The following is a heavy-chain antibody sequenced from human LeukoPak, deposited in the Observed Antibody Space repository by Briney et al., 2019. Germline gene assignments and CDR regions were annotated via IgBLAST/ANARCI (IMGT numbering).Heavy chain of an antibody. V-gene: IGHV4-34*01. D-gene: IGHD3-16*02. Sequence: SETLSLTCAVYGGSFSGYYWSWIRQPPGKGLEWIGEINHSGSTNYNPSLKSRVTISVDTSKNQFSLKLSSVTAADTAVYYCARLSYDYVWGSYRYPYYYYYYMDVWGKGTTVTISS. CDR1: GGSFSGYY. CDR3: ARLSYDYVWGSYRYPYYYYYYMDV. CDR2: INHSGST. J-gene: IGHJ6*03.